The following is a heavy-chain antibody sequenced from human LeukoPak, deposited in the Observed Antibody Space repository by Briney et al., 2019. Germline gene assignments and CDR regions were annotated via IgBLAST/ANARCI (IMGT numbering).Heavy chain of an antibody. CDR2: INPRDGST. Sequence: GASVKVSCKASGHISSTSLIHWVRAAPGQGPVWMGLINPRDGSTLYARHLQGRVTMTRDTYTRTVYMELNSLGSEDTGVYFCAREAAVGACNFDYWGQGTLVTVSS. CDR1: GHISSTSL. J-gene: IGHJ4*02. D-gene: IGHD1-26*01. V-gene: IGHV1-46*04. CDR3: AREAAVGACNFDY.